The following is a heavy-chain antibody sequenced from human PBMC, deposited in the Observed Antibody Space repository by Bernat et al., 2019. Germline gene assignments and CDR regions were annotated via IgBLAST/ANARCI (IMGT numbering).Heavy chain of an antibody. CDR1: GGPISSSSYY. Sequence: QLQLQESGPGLVKPSETLSLTCTVSGGPISSSSYYWGWIRQPPGKGLEWIGSIHYSGSTYYNPSLKSRVTISVDTSKNQFALKLRSVTAADTAVYYCARQQCGSTSCYVGAYYYGMDVWGQGTTVTVSS. D-gene: IGHD2-2*01. CDR3: ARQQCGSTSCYVGAYYYGMDV. CDR2: IHYSGST. V-gene: IGHV4-39*01. J-gene: IGHJ6*02.